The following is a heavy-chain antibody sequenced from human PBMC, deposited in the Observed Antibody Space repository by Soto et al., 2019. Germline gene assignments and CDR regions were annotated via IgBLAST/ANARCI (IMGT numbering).Heavy chain of an antibody. CDR2: ISAYNGDT. CDR3: ASVSPVVPAAIVF. D-gene: IGHD2-2*01. V-gene: IGHV1-18*04. J-gene: IGHJ3*01. CDR1: GYTFTSYG. Sequence: QVQLVQSVAEVKKPGASVKVSCKASGYTFTSYGISWVRQAPGQGVEWMGWISAYNGDTNYAQKLQGRVTMTTDTATGIAYLDLGSLRSDERAVYYCASVSPVVPAAIVFWGQATIVTVSS.